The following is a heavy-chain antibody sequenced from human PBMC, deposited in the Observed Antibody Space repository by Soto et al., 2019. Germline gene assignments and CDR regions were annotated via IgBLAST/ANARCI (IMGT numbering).Heavy chain of an antibody. CDR3: ARGPSSLTRFDY. Sequence: GGSLRLSCVASGFTFSSYAMHWVRQAPGKGLEWVAVISYDGSNKYYADSVKGRFTISRDNSKNTLYLQMNSLRAEDTAMYYCARGPSSLTRFDYWGQGTLVTVSS. CDR2: ISYDGSNK. CDR1: GFTFSSYA. D-gene: IGHD2-2*01. V-gene: IGHV3-30-3*01. J-gene: IGHJ4*02.